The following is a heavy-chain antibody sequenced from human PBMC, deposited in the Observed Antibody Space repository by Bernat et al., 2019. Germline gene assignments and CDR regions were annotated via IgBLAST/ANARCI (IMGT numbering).Heavy chain of an antibody. V-gene: IGHV4-39*01. CDR1: GGSISSSSYY. J-gene: IGHJ4*02. Sequence: QLQLQESGPGLVKPSETLSLTCTVSGGSISSSSYYWGWIRQPPGKGLEWIGSIYYSGSTYYNPSLKSRVTISVDTSKNQFSLKLSSVTAADTAVYYCAGTPVAPGYFDYWGQGTLVTVSS. D-gene: IGHD4-17*01. CDR2: IYYSGST. CDR3: AGTPVAPGYFDY.